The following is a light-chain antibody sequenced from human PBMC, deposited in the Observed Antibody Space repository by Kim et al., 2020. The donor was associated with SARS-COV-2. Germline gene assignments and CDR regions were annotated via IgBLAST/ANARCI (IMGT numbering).Light chain of an antibody. Sequence: QSALTQPRSVSGSPGQSVNISCTGTSSDVGLYNYVSWYQQHPGKAPKLMIYDVTERPSGVPDRFSASKSGNTASLTISGLQAEDEADYYCCSYAGSPPYVFGTGTKVTVL. CDR1: SSDVGLYNY. CDR3: CSYAGSPPYV. J-gene: IGLJ1*01. V-gene: IGLV2-11*01. CDR2: DVT.